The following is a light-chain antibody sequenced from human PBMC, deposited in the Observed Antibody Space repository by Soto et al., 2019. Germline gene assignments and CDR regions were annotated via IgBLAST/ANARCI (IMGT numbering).Light chain of an antibody. CDR1: SSDVGAYNL. CDR2: EGS. Sequence: QSALTQPASVSGSPEQSITISCTGTSSDVGAYNLVSWYQQHPGKAPRLIIYEGSKRPSGISHRFSGSKSDNTASLTISGLRAEDEAHYHCCSYAGSYTLVFGGGTKLTVL. V-gene: IGLV2-23*01. J-gene: IGLJ2*01. CDR3: CSYAGSYTLV.